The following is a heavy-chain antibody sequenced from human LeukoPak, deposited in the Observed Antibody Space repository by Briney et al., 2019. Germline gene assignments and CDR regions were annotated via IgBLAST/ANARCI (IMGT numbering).Heavy chain of an antibody. D-gene: IGHD2-2*01. CDR3: ARESHAGYCSSTSCSDAFDI. CDR1: GDSISSYY. Sequence: SETLSLTCSVSGDSISSYYWSWIRQPPGKGLEWIGYIYYSGSTNYNPSLKSRVTISVDTSKNQFSLKLTSVTAADTAMYYCARESHAGYCSSTSCSDAFDIWGQGTMVTVSS. V-gene: IGHV4-59*01. CDR2: IYYSGST. J-gene: IGHJ3*02.